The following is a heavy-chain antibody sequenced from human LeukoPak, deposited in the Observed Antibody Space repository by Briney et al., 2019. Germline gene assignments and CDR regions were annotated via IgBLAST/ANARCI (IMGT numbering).Heavy chain of an antibody. CDR1: GFTFSSYA. Sequence: GGSLRLSCAASGFTFSSYAMSWVRQAPGKGLECVSAIIGSGGSTYYADSGKGGFTISRDNSKNTLFLQMNSLRAEDTAIYYCAKDAIGDSSGHYWWEFDYRGQGTLVTVSS. V-gene: IGHV3-23*01. J-gene: IGHJ4*02. CDR3: AKDAIGDSSGHYWWEFDY. CDR2: IIGSGGST. D-gene: IGHD3-22*01.